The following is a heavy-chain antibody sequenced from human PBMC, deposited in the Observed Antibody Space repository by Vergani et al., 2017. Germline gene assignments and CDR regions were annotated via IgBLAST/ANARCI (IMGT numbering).Heavy chain of an antibody. CDR3: AKGGSVAEILNRFDY. V-gene: IGHV3-23*01. CDR1: GFTFSSYA. J-gene: IGHJ4*02. CDR2: SSGSGGST. D-gene: IGHD6-19*01. Sequence: EVQLLESGGGLVQPGGSLRLSCAASGFTFSSYAMSWVRQAPGKGLEWVSASSGSGGSTYYADSVKGRFTISRDNSKNTLYLQMNSLRAEDTAVYYCAKGGSVAEILNRFDYWGQGTLVTVSS.